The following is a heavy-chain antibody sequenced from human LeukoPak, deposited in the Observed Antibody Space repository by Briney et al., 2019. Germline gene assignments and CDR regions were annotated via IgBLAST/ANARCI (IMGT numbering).Heavy chain of an antibody. J-gene: IGHJ3*02. CDR2: ISWNSGSI. D-gene: IGHD2-15*01. CDR3: AKAVVAATPGAFDI. V-gene: IGHV3-9*01. Sequence: GGSLRLSCAASGFTFDDYAMHWVRHAPGKGLEWVSGISWNSGSIGYADSVKGRFTISRDNAKNSLYLQMNSLRAEDTALYYCAKAVVAATPGAFDIWGQGTMVTVSS. CDR1: GFTFDDYA.